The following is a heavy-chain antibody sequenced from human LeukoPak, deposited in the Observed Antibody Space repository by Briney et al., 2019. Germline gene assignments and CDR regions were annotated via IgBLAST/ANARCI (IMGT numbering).Heavy chain of an antibody. J-gene: IGHJ4*02. CDR3: AKGSSSWYLFREYYFDY. CDR1: GFTFVGYW. D-gene: IGHD6-13*01. CDR2: INEHGSEQ. V-gene: IGHV3-7*01. Sequence: GGSLRLSCAASGFTFVGYWMSWVRQAPGKGLEWVANINEHGSEQYYVDSVKGRFTISRDNAKNSLYLQMNSLRAEDTAVYYCAKGSSSWYLFREYYFDYWGQGTLVTVSS.